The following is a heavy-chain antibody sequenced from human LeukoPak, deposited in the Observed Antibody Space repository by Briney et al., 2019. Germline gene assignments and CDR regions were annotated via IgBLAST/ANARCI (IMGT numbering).Heavy chain of an antibody. Sequence: SETLSLTCTVSGGSISSYYWSWIRQPPGNGLEWIGYIYYSGSTNYNPSLKSRVTISVDTSKNQFSLKLSSVTAADTAVYYCAGHTPEGLRFLEWLSPSDCYYYDMDVWGQGTTVTVSS. D-gene: IGHD3-3*01. CDR1: GGSISSYY. CDR2: IYYSGST. CDR3: AGHTPEGLRFLEWLSPSDCYYYDMDV. J-gene: IGHJ6*02. V-gene: IGHV4-59*08.